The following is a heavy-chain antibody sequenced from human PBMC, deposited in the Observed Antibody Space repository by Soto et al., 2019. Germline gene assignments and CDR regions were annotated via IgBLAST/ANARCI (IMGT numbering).Heavy chain of an antibody. D-gene: IGHD3-16*01. V-gene: IGHV3-30*03. CDR2: MSYDGSNI. Sequence: QVQLVESGGGVVQPGESLRLSCAASGFTFNKYGLHWVRQAPGKGLERAAVMSYDGSNIYYAESVKGRFTISRDNSKNTLYLQMNNLRPEDTALYYCSRGGTYVGIKFEYWGQGTLVTVSS. J-gene: IGHJ4*02. CDR3: SRGGTYVGIKFEY. CDR1: GFTFNKYG.